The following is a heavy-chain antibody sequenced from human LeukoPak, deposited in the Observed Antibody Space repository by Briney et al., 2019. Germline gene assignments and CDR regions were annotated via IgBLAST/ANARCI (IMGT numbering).Heavy chain of an antibody. CDR1: GYTFTGYY. D-gene: IGHD3-22*01. J-gene: IGHJ4*02. Sequence: ASVKVSCKASGYTFTGYYMHWVRQAPGQGLEWMGWINPNSGGTNYAQKFQGRVTMTRDTSINTAYMELSRLRSDDTAVYYCARVKTMIVVVTLFDYWGQGTLVTVSS. CDR2: INPNSGGT. V-gene: IGHV1-2*02. CDR3: ARVKTMIVVVTLFDY.